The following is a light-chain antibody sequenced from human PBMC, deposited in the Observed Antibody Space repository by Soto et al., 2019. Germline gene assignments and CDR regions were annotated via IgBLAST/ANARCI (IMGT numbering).Light chain of an antibody. CDR1: SSDVGGYNS. CDR3: SSFTSDITYV. J-gene: IGLJ1*01. CDR2: DVT. Sequence: QSALTQPPSASGSPGQSVTISCTGTSSDVGGYNSVSWYRQDPGKAPKLMIYDVTNRPSGVSNRFSGSKSGNTASLTISGLQAEDEADYYCSSFTSDITYVFGTGTKLTV. V-gene: IGLV2-14*01.